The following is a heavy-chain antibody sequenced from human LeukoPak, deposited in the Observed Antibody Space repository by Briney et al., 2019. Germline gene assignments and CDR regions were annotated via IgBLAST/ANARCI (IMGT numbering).Heavy chain of an antibody. CDR3: TTDLGLGDFWSGYAFDI. J-gene: IGHJ3*02. Sequence: GGSLRLSCAASGFTFSNAWMSWVRQAPGKGLEWVGRIKTKTDGGTTEYAAPVKGRFTISRDDSKNTLYLQMNSLKTEDTAVYYCTTDLGLGDFWSGYAFDIWGQGTMVTVSS. V-gene: IGHV3-15*01. CDR2: IKTKTDGGTT. D-gene: IGHD3-3*01. CDR1: GFTFSNAW.